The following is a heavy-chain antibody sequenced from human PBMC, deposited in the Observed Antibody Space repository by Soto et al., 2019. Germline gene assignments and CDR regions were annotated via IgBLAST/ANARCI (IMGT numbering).Heavy chain of an antibody. D-gene: IGHD2-15*01. CDR1: GYSFTSYW. CDR3: ARSRSGRNGVDY. J-gene: IGHJ4*02. V-gene: IGHV5-10-1*01. Sequence: VDSLKISCKGSGYSFTSYWISWVRQMPGKGLEWMGRIDPSDSYTNYSPSFQGHVTISADKSISTAYLQWSSLKASDTAMYYCARSRSGRNGVDYWGQGTLVTVSS. CDR2: IDPSDSYT.